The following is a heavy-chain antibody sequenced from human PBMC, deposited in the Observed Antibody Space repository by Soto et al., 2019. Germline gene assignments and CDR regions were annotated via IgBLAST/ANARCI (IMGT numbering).Heavy chain of an antibody. CDR2: IKEDGGEQ. Sequence: GGSLRLSCVASGFSFGGYWMSWVRQAPGKGPEWVANIKEDGGEQHYVDSVKGRFTISRANTENSLFLQMNNLRVEDSAIYYCAITTSTVSYWFDPWGPGTQVIVSS. V-gene: IGHV3-7*03. CDR3: AITTSTVSYWFDP. CDR1: GFSFGGYW. J-gene: IGHJ5*02. D-gene: IGHD4-4*01.